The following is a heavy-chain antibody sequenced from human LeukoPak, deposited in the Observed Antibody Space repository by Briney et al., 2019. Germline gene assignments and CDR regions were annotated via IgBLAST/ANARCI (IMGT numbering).Heavy chain of an antibody. V-gene: IGHV6-1*01. CDR3: ARGGALKIAAAGTWENYFDY. CDR2: TYYRSKWYN. CDR1: GDSVSSNSAA. J-gene: IGHJ4*02. D-gene: IGHD6-13*01. Sequence: SQTLSLTCAISGDSVSSNSAAWNWIRQSPSRGLEWLGRTYYRSKWYNDYAVAVKSRITINPDTSKNQFSLQLNSVTPEDTAVYYCARGGALKIAAAGTWENYFDYWGQGTLVTVSS.